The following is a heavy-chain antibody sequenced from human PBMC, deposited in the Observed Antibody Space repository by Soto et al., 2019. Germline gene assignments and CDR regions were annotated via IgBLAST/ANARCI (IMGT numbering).Heavy chain of an antibody. CDR1: GGTFSSYA. D-gene: IGHD3-22*01. Sequence: SVKVSCKASGGTFSSYAISWVRQAPGQGLEWMGGIIPIFGTANYAQKFQGRVTITADESTSTAYMELSSLRSEDTAVYYCASRFTSFNTMIEPQGWFDPWGQGTLVTVSS. V-gene: IGHV1-69*13. J-gene: IGHJ5*02. CDR3: ASRFTSFNTMIEPQGWFDP. CDR2: IIPIFGTA.